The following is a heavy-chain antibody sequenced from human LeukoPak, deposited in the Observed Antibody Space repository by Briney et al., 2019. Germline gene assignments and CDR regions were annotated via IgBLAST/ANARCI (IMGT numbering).Heavy chain of an antibody. CDR3: ARKSGYARDY. V-gene: IGHV4-34*01. J-gene: IGHJ4*02. CDR2: INHSGSTS. Sequence: SETLSLTCAVYGESFSGYFWNWIRQPPGKGLEWIGEINHSGSTSNHNPSLKSRVTMSVDTSKNQFSLKLSSVTAADTAVYYCARKSGYARDYWDQGNLVTVSS. D-gene: IGHD5-12*01. CDR1: GESFSGYF.